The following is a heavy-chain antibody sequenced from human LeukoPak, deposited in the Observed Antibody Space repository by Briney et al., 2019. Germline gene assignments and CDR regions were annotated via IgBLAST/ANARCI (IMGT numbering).Heavy chain of an antibody. J-gene: IGHJ6*03. V-gene: IGHV1-24*01. CDR1: GYTLTELS. D-gene: IGHD4-17*01. Sequence: ASVKVSCKVSGYTLTELSMHRVRQAPGKGLEWMGGFDPEDGETIYAQKFQGRVTMTEDTSTDTAYMELSSLRSEDTAVYYCATEVGRYYGVNYYYMDVWGKGTTVTVSS. CDR2: FDPEDGET. CDR3: ATEVGRYYGVNYYYMDV.